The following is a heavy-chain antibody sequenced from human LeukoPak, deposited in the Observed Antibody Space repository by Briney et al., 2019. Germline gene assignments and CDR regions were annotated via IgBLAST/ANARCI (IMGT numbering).Heavy chain of an antibody. CDR2: ISAYNGNT. CDR1: GYTFTSYD. D-gene: IGHD3-22*01. V-gene: IGHV1-18*01. J-gene: IGHJ4*02. Sequence: ASVKVSCKASGYTFTSYDINWVRQAPGQGLEWMGWISAYNGNTNYAQKLQGRVTMTTDTSTSTAYMELRSLRSDDTAVYYCARVPRGLYYDSSGYYGFDYWGQGTLVTVSS. CDR3: ARVPRGLYYDSSGYYGFDY.